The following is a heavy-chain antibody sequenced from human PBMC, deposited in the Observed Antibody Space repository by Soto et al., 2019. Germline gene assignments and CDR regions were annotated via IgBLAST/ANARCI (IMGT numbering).Heavy chain of an antibody. CDR1: GISITSFNYY. CDR2: IYYSRNN. V-gene: IGHV4-31*03. D-gene: IGHD1-1*01. CDR3: LRDGTKTLRDWFDA. J-gene: IGHJ5*02. Sequence: CTFSGISITSFNYYLSLIRQDPGKGLEWIAYIYYSRNNYYNPSLKRRVTISVDTSEKHFSLKLRSVTAADTAVYYCLRDGTKTLRDWFDAWGQGISVTVSS.